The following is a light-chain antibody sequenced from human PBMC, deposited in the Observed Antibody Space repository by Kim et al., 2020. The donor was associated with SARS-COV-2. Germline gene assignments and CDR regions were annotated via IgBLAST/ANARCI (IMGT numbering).Light chain of an antibody. J-gene: IGKJ3*01. Sequence: PGESATLSCRASQSISSYLAWYQQKPGQAPSLLIADASNRATGIPARFSGSGSGTDFTLTISSLEPEDFAVYYCQQRSSWLFTFGPGTRVDIK. CDR3: QQRSSWLFT. CDR1: QSISSY. CDR2: DAS. V-gene: IGKV3-11*01.